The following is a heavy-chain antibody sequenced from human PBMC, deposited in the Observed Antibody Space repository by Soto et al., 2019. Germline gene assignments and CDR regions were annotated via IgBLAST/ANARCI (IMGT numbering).Heavy chain of an antibody. CDR2: IHYSGST. D-gene: IGHD6-13*01. V-gene: IGHV4-39*01. Sequence: QLQLQESGPGLVKPSETLSLTCTVSGGSISTNDYYWGWIRQPPGKGLEWIGNIHYSGSTYYNQSLKSRVTISVDTSKNQFALKLSSVTAADTAVYYCGGRGFSGSWYHTFDSWGQGTLVTVSS. CDR3: GGRGFSGSWYHTFDS. J-gene: IGHJ5*01. CDR1: GGSISTNDYY.